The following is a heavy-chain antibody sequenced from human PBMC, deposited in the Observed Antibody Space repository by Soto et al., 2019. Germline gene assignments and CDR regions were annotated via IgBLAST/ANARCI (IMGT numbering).Heavy chain of an antibody. V-gene: IGHV3-30*18. Sequence: QVQLVESGGGVVQPGRSLRLSCAASGFTFSSYGMHWVRQAPGKGLEWVAVISYDGSNKLYADSVKGRFTISRDNSKNTLYLQMNRLRAEDTAVYYCAKDGLWFGEFADYYGMDVWGQGTTVTVSS. CDR2: ISYDGSNK. CDR3: AKDGLWFGEFADYYGMDV. J-gene: IGHJ6*02. CDR1: GFTFSSYG. D-gene: IGHD3-10*01.